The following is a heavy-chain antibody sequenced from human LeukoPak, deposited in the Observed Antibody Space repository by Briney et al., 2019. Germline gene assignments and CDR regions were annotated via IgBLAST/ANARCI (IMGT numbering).Heavy chain of an antibody. CDR1: GYRFTSYD. J-gene: IGHJ4*02. D-gene: IGHD6-6*01. V-gene: IGHV1-8*01. CDR3: AREGPLFVLDY. Sequence: GASVKVSCKTSGYRFTSYDISWARQATGQGLQWMGRMTPSSGSAEYAQRFQGRVTLTRDTARGTAYLELRSLTADDTAIYYCAREGPLFVLDYWGQGTRVAVS. CDR2: MTPSSGSA.